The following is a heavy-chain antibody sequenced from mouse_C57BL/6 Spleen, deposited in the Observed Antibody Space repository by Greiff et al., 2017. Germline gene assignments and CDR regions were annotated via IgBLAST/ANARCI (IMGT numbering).Heavy chain of an antibody. CDR1: GYTFTSYG. J-gene: IGHJ3*01. CDR3: AKEDSSGPLAY. CDR2: IYPRSGNN. D-gene: IGHD3-2*02. Sequence: VKLMEFGAELARPGASVKLSCKASGYTFTSYGISWVKQRTGQGLEWIGEIYPRSGNNYYNEKFKGKATLTADKSSSTAYMALRSLTSDDSAVYFCAKEDSSGPLAYWGQGTLVTVSA. V-gene: IGHV1-81*01.